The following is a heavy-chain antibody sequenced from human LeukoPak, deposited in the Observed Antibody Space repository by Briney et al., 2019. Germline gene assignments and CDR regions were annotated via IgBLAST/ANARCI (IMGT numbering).Heavy chain of an antibody. CDR3: AKGHFGAGHY. V-gene: IGHV3-43*02. J-gene: IGHJ4*02. CDR2: ITGDGGTT. CDR1: GFTFGDYT. D-gene: IGHD3-3*01. Sequence: PGGFLRLSCAASGFTFGDYTMHWYRQPPGRGLQWVSLITGDGGTTSYAGSVKGRFTISRDNSKNSLYLHMNSLRNEDTALYYCAKGHFGAGHYWGQGTLVTVSS.